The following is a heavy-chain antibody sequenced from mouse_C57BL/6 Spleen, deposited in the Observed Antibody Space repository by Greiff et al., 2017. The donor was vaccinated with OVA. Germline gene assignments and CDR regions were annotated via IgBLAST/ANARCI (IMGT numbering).Heavy chain of an antibody. Sequence: VQLQESGPELVKPGASVKISCKASGYAFSSSWMNWVKQRPGKGLEWIGRIYPGDGDTNYNGKFKGKATLTADKSSSTAYMQLSSLTSEDSAVYFCARPPLYGSSPYYAMDYWGQGTSVTVSS. J-gene: IGHJ4*01. CDR2: IYPGDGDT. V-gene: IGHV1-82*01. CDR3: ARPPLYGSSPYYAMDY. CDR1: GYAFSSSW. D-gene: IGHD1-1*01.